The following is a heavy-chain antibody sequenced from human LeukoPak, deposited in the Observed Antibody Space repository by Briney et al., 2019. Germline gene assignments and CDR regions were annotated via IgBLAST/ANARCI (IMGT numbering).Heavy chain of an antibody. D-gene: IGHD2/OR15-2a*01. CDR1: GFSFSSYW. CDR2: INPDARTT. V-gene: IGHV3-74*01. J-gene: IGHJ4*02. Sequence: GGSLRLSCAASGFSFSSYWMPWVRRPPGKGLVWVSHINPDARTTTYADSVKGRFTISRDNAQNTLYLQMNSLRAEDTAAYYCARGTALQDYWGQGTLVTVSS. CDR3: ARGTALQDY.